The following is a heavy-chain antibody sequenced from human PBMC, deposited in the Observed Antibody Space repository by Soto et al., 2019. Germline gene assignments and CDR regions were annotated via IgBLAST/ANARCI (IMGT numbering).Heavy chain of an antibody. J-gene: IGHJ4*02. CDR3: ATMNGYFEY. D-gene: IGHD3-22*01. CDR2: ITATGDRT. CDR1: GFRFSSYS. V-gene: IGHV3-23*01. Sequence: EGSLRLSCAASGFRFSSYSMSWVRQTPGKGLEWVAAITATGDRTYYADSVTGRFTISRDNSKKTHYLQMTSLRAEDTAMYYCATMNGYFEYWGQGTPVTVSS.